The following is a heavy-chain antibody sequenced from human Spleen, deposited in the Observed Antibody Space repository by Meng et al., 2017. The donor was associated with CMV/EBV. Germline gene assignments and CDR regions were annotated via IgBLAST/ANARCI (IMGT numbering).Heavy chain of an antibody. V-gene: IGHV4-34*01. D-gene: IGHD6-19*01. Sequence: SETLSLTCAVYGGSFSGYYWSWIRQPPGKGLEWIGEINHSGSTNYNPSLKSRVTISADTSKKHFSLNLTSVTAADTAVYYCARGRRDLLEWLIRINWFDPWGQGTRVTVSS. CDR2: INHSGST. J-gene: IGHJ5*02. CDR1: GGSFSGYY. CDR3: ARGRRDLLEWLIRINWFDP.